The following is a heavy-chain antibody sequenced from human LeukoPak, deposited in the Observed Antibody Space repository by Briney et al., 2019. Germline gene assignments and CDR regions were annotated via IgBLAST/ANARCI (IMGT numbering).Heavy chain of an antibody. CDR1: GFTFSSYA. CDR2: ISYDGSNK. J-gene: IGHJ4*02. CDR3: AGDGWHGFFTY. D-gene: IGHD5-24*01. Sequence: QPGGSLRLSCAASGFTFSSYAMHWVRQAPGKGLEWVAVISYDGSNKYYADSVKGRFTISRDNSKNTVSLQMNSLRAEDTAVYYFAGDGWHGFFTYWGQGTLVTVSS. V-gene: IGHV3-30*04.